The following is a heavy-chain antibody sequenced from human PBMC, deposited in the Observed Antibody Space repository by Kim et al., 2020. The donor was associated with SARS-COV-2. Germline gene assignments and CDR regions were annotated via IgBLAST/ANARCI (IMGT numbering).Heavy chain of an antibody. CDR1: GDSVSSYNAA. D-gene: IGHD1-26*01. CDR2: TYYRSKWFN. CDR3: AREATGGLDYFDY. J-gene: IGHJ4*02. Sequence: SQTLSLTCVISGDSVSSYNAACNWIRQSPSRGLEWLGRTYYRSKWFNDYAVSVRSRITINSDTSKNQFSLRLNSAIPEDTAVYYCAREATGGLDYFDYWGQGTLVTVSS. V-gene: IGHV6-1*01.